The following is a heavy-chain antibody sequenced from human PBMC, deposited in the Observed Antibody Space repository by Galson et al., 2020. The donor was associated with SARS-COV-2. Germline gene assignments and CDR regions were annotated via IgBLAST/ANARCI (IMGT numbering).Heavy chain of an antibody. CDR2: ISSSSSYI. D-gene: IGHD7-27*01. J-gene: IGHJ4*02. CDR1: GFTFSSYS. V-gene: IGHV3-21*01. Sequence: GGSLRLSCAASGFTFSSYSMNWVRQAPGKGLEWVSSISSSSSYIYYADSVKGRFTISRDNAKNSLYLQMNSLRAEDTAVYYCASSPREAEGNWGRVSDYWGQGTLVTVSS. CDR3: ASSPREAEGNWGRVSDY.